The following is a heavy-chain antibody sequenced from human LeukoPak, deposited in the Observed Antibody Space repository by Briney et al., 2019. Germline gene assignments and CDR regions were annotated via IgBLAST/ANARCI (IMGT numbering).Heavy chain of an antibody. Sequence: PSETLSLTCAVSGYSISSGYYWGWIRQPPGKGLEWIGSIYHSGSTYYNPSLKSRVTISADTSKNQFSLKLSSVTAADTAVYCCARALTPESAFDYWGQGTLVTVSS. J-gene: IGHJ4*02. CDR3: ARALTPESAFDY. V-gene: IGHV4-38-2*01. CDR1: GYSISSGYY. CDR2: IYHSGST.